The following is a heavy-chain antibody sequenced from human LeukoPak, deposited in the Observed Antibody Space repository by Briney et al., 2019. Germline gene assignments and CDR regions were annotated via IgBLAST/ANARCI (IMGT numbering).Heavy chain of an antibody. CDR3: ARGTFGYTNYGSGRVGDYFYYMDV. CDR1: GGSISSYY. CDR2: IHYTGRT. D-gene: IGHD3-10*01. Sequence: SETLSLTCTVSGGSISSYYWSWIRQPPGKGLESIGYIHYTGRTNYNPSLMSRVTLSVDASTNQFSLKLTSVTAADTAVYYCARGTFGYTNYGSGRVGDYFYYMDVWGKGATVTVSS. J-gene: IGHJ6*03. V-gene: IGHV4-59*01.